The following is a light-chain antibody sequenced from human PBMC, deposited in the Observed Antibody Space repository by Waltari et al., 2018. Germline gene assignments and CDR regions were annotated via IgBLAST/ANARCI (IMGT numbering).Light chain of an antibody. CDR3: QQHYGTPRT. Sequence: DIVMTQSPDSLAVPLGERATINCKSSQSVLYSSNNKNYLAWYQQKPGQPPKLIIYWASTRESGVPDRFSGSGSGTDFTLTISSLQAEDVAVYYCQQHYGTPRTFGQGTKLEIK. CDR1: QSVLYSSNNKNY. CDR2: WAS. V-gene: IGKV4-1*01. J-gene: IGKJ2*01.